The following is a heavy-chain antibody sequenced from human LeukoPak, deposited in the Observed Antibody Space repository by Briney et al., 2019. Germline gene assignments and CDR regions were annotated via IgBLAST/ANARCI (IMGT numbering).Heavy chain of an antibody. Sequence: GASVKVSCKASGGTFSSYAISWVRQAPGQGLEWMGGIIPIFGTANYAQKFQGRVTITTGESTSTAYMELSSLRSEDTAVYYCARSIFYGDYAPWYYFDYWGQGTLVTVSS. D-gene: IGHD4-17*01. CDR3: ARSIFYGDYAPWYYFDY. V-gene: IGHV1-69*05. CDR1: GGTFSSYA. CDR2: IIPIFGTA. J-gene: IGHJ4*02.